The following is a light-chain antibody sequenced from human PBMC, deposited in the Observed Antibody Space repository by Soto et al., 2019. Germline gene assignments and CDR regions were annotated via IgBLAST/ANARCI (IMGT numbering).Light chain of an antibody. CDR1: SSNIGINY. V-gene: IGLV1-47*01. J-gene: IGLJ7*01. Sequence: QSVLTQPPSASGTPGQRVTISCSGSSSNIGINYVYWYQQLPGTAPKLLIYRNNQRPSGVPDRFSGSKSGTSASLAISGLRSEDEAEYYCAAWDDSLSGAVFGGGTQLTVL. CDR2: RNN. CDR3: AAWDDSLSGAV.